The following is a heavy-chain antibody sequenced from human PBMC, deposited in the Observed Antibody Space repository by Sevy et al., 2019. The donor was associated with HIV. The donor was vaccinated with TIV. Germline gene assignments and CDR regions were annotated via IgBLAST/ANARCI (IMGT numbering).Heavy chain of an antibody. Sequence: SETLSLTCTVSGGSISSSAYYWGWIRQPPGKGLEWLGNNYYSGSADYNPSLKIRVTISVDTSKSQFPLKLNSVTAADTAIYYCARQGGIVDRAFDLWGQGTLVTVSS. J-gene: IGHJ4*02. V-gene: IGHV4-39*01. CDR2: NYYSGSA. CDR3: ARQGGIVDRAFDL. D-gene: IGHD2-21*01. CDR1: GGSISSSAYY.